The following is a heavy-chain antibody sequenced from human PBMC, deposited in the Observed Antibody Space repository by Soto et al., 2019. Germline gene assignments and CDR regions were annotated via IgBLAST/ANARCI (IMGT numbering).Heavy chain of an antibody. CDR1: GFTVSSNY. Sequence: GGSLRLSCAASGFTVSSNYMSWVRQAPGKGLEWVSVIYSGGSTYYADSVKGRFTISRDNSKNTLYLQMNSLRAEDTAVYYCASTGRSSSWYETYYFDYWGQGTLVTVSS. CDR3: ASTGRSSSWYETYYFDY. J-gene: IGHJ4*02. CDR2: IYSGGST. D-gene: IGHD6-13*01. V-gene: IGHV3-53*01.